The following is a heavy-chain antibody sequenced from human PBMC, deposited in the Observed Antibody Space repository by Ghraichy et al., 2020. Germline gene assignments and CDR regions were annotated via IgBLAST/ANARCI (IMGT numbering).Heavy chain of an antibody. J-gene: IGHJ2*01. V-gene: IGHV1-3*01. CDR1: EYTFSSYT. Sequence: ASVKVSCKASEYTFSSYTMLWVRQAPGQRFEWMGWINVGYGTSKYSQNLQDRVSITGDTSASTAYLELSSLRPEDTAIYYCARATPNWYLDLWGRGTLVTVSS. CDR2: INVGYGTS. CDR3: ARATPNWYLDL.